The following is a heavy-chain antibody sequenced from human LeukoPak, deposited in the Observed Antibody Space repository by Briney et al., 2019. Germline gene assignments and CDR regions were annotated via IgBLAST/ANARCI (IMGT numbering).Heavy chain of an antibody. CDR1: GFTFSTYA. CDR2: ISASAHNTYYA. D-gene: IGHD3-9*01. CDR3: ARDSNYDILTGYYSYYFDY. Sequence: GGSLRLSCAASGFTFSTYAMSWVRQAPGKGLEWVSGISASAHNTYYAYYADSVKGRFTISRDNAKNSLYLQMNSLRAEDTAVYYCARDSNYDILTGYYSYYFDYWGQGTLVTVSS. J-gene: IGHJ4*02. V-gene: IGHV3-23*01.